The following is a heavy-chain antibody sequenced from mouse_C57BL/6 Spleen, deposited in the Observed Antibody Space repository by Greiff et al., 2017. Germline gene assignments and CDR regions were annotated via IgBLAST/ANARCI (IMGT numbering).Heavy chain of an antibody. CDR1: GFSLTSYG. CDR3: AKRDYYGSSSYAMDY. J-gene: IGHJ4*01. CDR2: IWSGGIP. Sequence: QVQLKESGPGLVQPSQSLSITCTVSGFSLTSYGVHWVRQPPGKGLEWLGVIWSGGIPDYTAAFISRLSISQYNSKSQVFFKMNSLQADDTAIYYCAKRDYYGSSSYAMDYWGQGTSVTVSS. D-gene: IGHD1-1*01. V-gene: IGHV2-4*01.